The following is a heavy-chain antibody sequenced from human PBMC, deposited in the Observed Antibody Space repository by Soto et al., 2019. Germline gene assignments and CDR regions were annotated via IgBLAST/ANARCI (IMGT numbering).Heavy chain of an antibody. V-gene: IGHV4-34*01. CDR3: ARDKIPGLFDY. CDR1: CGSFSGFY. CDR2: INHSGST. J-gene: IGHJ4*02. Sequence: VPLQQWGAGLLKPSETLSLNCAVYCGSFSGFYWTLIRQPPGTGLEWIGEINHSGSTNYNPSLQSRVTISVDTSKNQFSLKLTSVTAADTAVYSCARDKIPGLFDYWGQVTLVTVSS. D-gene: IGHD2-21*01.